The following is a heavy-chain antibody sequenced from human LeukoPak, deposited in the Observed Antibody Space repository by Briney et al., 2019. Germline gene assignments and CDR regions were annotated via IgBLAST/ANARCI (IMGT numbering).Heavy chain of an antibody. CDR2: IYHSGST. CDR1: GGSISSGGYS. J-gene: IGHJ4*02. D-gene: IGHD3-22*01. V-gene: IGHV4-30-2*01. Sequence: SETLSLTCAVSGGSISSGGYSWSWLRQPPGQGLVWIGYIYHSGSTYYNPSLKSRVTISVDRSKNQFSLKLSSVTAADTAVYYCASFTYYYDSSGYSHFGYFDYWGQGTLVTVSS. CDR3: ASFTYYYDSSGYSHFGYFDY.